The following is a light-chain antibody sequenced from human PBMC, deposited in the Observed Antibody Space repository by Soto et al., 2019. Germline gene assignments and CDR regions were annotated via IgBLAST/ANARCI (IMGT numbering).Light chain of an antibody. J-gene: IGKJ1*01. V-gene: IGKV3-15*01. CDR1: QSLSDN. CDR3: QQYGKWPQWT. CDR2: RAS. Sequence: IVMTQSPDILAVSPGETVTLSCRASQSLSDNLAWYQQKPGQAPRLLIFRASSRASGVPARFSGGGSGTEFTLTISTLQSEDFAVYYCQQYGKWPQWTFGPRTKVDIX.